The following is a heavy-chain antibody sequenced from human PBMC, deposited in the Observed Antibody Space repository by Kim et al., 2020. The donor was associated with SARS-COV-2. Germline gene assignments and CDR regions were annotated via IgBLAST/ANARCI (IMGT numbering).Heavy chain of an antibody. V-gene: IGHV3-33*01. J-gene: IGHJ3*02. CDR3: ARDGYKADYGVNYDAFDM. Sequence: GGSLRLSCVASEFNFSKYGMHWVRQAPGKGLEWVAVIWYDGSTKYYSDSVKGRFTISRDNPKNMLYLQMNSLRAEDTAVYYCARDGYKADYGVNYDAFDMWGQGTMVTVSS. CDR1: EFNFSKYG. CDR2: IWYDGSTK. D-gene: IGHD4-17*01.